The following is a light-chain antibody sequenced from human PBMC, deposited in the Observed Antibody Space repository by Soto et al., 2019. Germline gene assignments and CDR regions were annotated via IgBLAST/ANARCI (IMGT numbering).Light chain of an antibody. Sequence: QSVLTQSPSASASLGASVKLTCTLSSGHSSYAIAWHQQQPEKGPRYLMKLNSDGSHSKGDGIPDRFSGSSSGAERYLTTSSLQSEDDADYYCQTWGTGIWVFGGGTKLTVL. CDR3: QTWGTGIWV. V-gene: IGLV4-69*01. CDR2: LNSDGSH. CDR1: SGHSSYA. J-gene: IGLJ3*02.